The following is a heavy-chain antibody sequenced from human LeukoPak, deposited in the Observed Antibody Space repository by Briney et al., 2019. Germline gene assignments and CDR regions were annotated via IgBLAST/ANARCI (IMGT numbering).Heavy chain of an antibody. CDR2: IYHSGST. V-gene: IGHV4-38-2*01. J-gene: IGHJ5*02. D-gene: IGHD3-10*01. Sequence: SETLSLTCAVSGYSISSGYYWGWIQQPPGKGLEWIGSIYHSGSTYYNPSLKSRVTISVGTSKNQFSLKLSSVTAADTAVYYCARVKYYYGSGSLSWFDPWGQGTLVTVSS. CDR3: ARVKYYYGSGSLSWFDP. CDR1: GYSISSGYY.